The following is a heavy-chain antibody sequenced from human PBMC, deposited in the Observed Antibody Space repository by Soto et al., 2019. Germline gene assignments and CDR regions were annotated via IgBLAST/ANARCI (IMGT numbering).Heavy chain of an antibody. D-gene: IGHD3-16*02. Sequence: ASVKVYCKGSGYSFTSYAMRWVRQAPGQRLEWMGWINAGNGNTKYSQKFQGRVTITRDTSASTAYMELSSLRSEDTAVYYCARDRDYIWGSYREYYYCMDVRRKLPTVT. CDR3: ARDRDYIWGSYREYYYCMDV. CDR1: GYSFTSYA. V-gene: IGHV1-3*01. CDR2: INAGNGNT. J-gene: IGHJ6*03.